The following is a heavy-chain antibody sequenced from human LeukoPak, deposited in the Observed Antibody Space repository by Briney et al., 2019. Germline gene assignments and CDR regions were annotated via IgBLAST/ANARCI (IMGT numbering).Heavy chain of an antibody. Sequence: GGSLRLSCAASGFTFSSYGMHWVRQAPGKGLEWVAVISYDGSNKYYADSVKGRFTISRDNAKNSLYLQMNSLRAEDTAVYYCAREAPLFYYYGSGSYYKPYMDVWGKGTTVTVSS. J-gene: IGHJ6*03. V-gene: IGHV3-30*03. CDR1: GFTFSSYG. CDR2: ISYDGSNK. D-gene: IGHD3-10*01. CDR3: AREAPLFYYYGSGSYYKPYMDV.